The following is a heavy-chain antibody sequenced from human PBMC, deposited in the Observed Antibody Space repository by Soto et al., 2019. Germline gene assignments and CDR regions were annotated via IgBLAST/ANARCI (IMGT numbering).Heavy chain of an antibody. V-gene: IGHV3-23*01. CDR2: ISGSGGST. CDR3: AKHTESGEFYFDY. D-gene: IGHD3-10*01. J-gene: IGHJ4*02. CDR1: GFTFSSYA. Sequence: EVQLLESGGGLVQPGGSLRLSCAASGFTFSSYAMSWVRQAPGKGLEWVSAISGSGGSTYYADSVKGRFTISRDNSKNTLYLQRNSLRAEDTAVYYCAKHTESGEFYFDYWGQGTLVTVSS.